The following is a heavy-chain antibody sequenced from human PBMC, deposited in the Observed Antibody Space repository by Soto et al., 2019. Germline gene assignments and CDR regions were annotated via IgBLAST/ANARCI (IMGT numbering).Heavy chain of an antibody. CDR2: INPSGGAT. D-gene: IGHD3-10*01. V-gene: IGHV1-46*02. J-gene: IGHJ5*02. Sequence: QMQLVQSGAEVKKPGASMKVCCKASGYTFNNYYMHWVRQAPGQGLEWMGVINPSGGATSYAQKFQGRLTMTRDTSTNTFSMELSSLRPEDTAVYSCARWGGRTYLLDLWGQGTLVTVSS. CDR3: ARWGGRTYLLDL. CDR1: GYTFNNYY.